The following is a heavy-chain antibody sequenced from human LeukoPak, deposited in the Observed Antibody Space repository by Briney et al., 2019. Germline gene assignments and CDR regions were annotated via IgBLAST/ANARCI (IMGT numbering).Heavy chain of an antibody. CDR2: IYYSGST. V-gene: IGHV4-31*03. J-gene: IGHJ4*02. Sequence: NPSETLSLTCTVSGGSISSGGYYWSWIRQHPGKGPEWIGYIYYSGSTYYNPSLKSRVTISVDTSKNQFSLKLSSVAAADTAVYYCARAPHFDYWGQGTLVTVSS. CDR1: GGSISSGGYY. CDR3: ARAPHFDY.